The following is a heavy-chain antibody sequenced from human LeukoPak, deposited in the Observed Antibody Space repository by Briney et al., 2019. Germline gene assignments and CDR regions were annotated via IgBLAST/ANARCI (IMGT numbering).Heavy chain of an antibody. CDR1: GYTFTGYY. CDR3: ARDRSSGIAADY. CDR2: INPNSDGT. V-gene: IGHV1-2*02. Sequence: GASVKVSCKASGYTFTGYYMHWVRQAPGQGLEWMGWINPNSDGTNYAGKFLGRVTLTRDTSINTAYMELSSLRSDDTALYYCARDRSSGIAADYWGQGTLVTVSS. J-gene: IGHJ4*02. D-gene: IGHD2-15*01.